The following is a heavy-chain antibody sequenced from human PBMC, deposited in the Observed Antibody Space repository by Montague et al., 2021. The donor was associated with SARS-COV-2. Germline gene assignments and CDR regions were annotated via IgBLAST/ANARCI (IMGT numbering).Heavy chain of an antibody. Sequence: TLSLTCTVSGGYISSGSYYWSWIRQPAGRGMEWIGRIYASGSTKYNPSLKSRVTISVDTSKNQFSLKVSSVTASDTAGSYCARVLSSSWSYWFDPWGQGTLVTVSS. J-gene: IGHJ5*02. CDR1: GGYISSGSYY. CDR3: ARVLSSSWSYWFDP. CDR2: IYASGST. D-gene: IGHD6-13*01. V-gene: IGHV4-61*02.